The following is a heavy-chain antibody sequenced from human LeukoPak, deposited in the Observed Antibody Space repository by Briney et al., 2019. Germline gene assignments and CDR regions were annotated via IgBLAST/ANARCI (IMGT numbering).Heavy chain of an antibody. CDR3: ARGCSDKKCYIHY. D-gene: IGHD2-15*01. Sequence: GGSLRLSCAASRFTVSSNYMNWVRQAPGRGLEWVSVVYSGGSTYYADSVKGRFTISRDNSKNTLYLQMNSLRVEDTAVYYCARGCSDKKCYIHYWGQGTPVTVSS. CDR2: VYSGGST. CDR1: RFTVSSNY. J-gene: IGHJ4*02. V-gene: IGHV3-53*01.